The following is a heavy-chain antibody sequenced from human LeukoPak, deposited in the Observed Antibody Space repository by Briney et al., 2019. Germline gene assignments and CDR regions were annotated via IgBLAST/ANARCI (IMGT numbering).Heavy chain of an antibody. CDR2: IYYSGST. V-gene: IGHV4-59*12. CDR1: GGSISRYY. CDR3: AASLRA. J-gene: IGHJ4*02. Sequence: SETLSLTCTVSGGSISRYYWSWIRQPPGKGLEWIAYIYYSGSTNYNPSLKSRVTMSVDTSKNQFSLKLSSVTAADTAVYYCAASLRAWGQGTLVTVSS. D-gene: IGHD2-21*01.